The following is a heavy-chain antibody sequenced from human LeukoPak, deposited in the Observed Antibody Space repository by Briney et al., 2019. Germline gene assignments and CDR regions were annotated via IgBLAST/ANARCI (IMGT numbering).Heavy chain of an antibody. Sequence: SETLSLTCSVSGGSVSSGSYYWSWIRQPPGKGLEWIGCIYYSGSTNCNPSLKSRVTISVDSSKNQFSLKLSSVTAADTAVYYCARDRRYSSSWYFDYWGRGTLVTVSS. V-gene: IGHV4-61*01. J-gene: IGHJ4*02. CDR2: IYYSGST. D-gene: IGHD6-13*01. CDR1: GGSVSSGSYY. CDR3: ARDRRYSSSWYFDY.